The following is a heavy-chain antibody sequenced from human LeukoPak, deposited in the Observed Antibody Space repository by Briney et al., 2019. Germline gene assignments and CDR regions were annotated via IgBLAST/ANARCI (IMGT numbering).Heavy chain of an antibody. CDR2: INHSGST. D-gene: IGHD6-13*01. J-gene: IGHJ6*03. CDR1: GGSFSGYY. V-gene: IGHV4-34*01. CDR3: SRGPPGLARIAADGLVYYYSMDV. Sequence: SETLSLTCAVYGGSFSGYYWGWIRQPPGKGREWRGEINHSGSTNYNPSLKSRVTISVDTSKTQFSVNLNSVTAAATAVDFCSRGPPGLARIAADGLVYYYSMDVWGKGTTVTVSS.